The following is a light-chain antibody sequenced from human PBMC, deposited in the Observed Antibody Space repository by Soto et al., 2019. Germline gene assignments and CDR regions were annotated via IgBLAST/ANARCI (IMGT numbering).Light chain of an antibody. Sequence: DIQMTQSPSSLSASVGDRVTITCRASQGIIDYLAWYQQKPGKAPQLLIYAASTLQSGVPSRFSGSGSGTDFIITISGLQPEYVATYYCQKYNSAPQTFGQGTKVEIK. J-gene: IGKJ1*01. V-gene: IGKV1-27*01. CDR3: QKYNSAPQT. CDR2: AAS. CDR1: QGIIDY.